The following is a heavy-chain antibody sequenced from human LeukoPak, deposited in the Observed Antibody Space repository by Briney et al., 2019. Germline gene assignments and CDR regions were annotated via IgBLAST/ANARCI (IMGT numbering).Heavy chain of an antibody. CDR2: ILYYESNK. D-gene: IGHD6-13*01. J-gene: IGHJ6*03. Sequence: GGSLRLSCTASVFTFSSYGMHGVRQAPGKGREGVGVILYYESNKYYADSVKGRFTISRHNSKNTLYLQMNSVKAEDTAVYYCARSGIAAAGTVDYYYYMDVWGKGTTVTVSS. CDR3: ARSGIAAAGTVDYYYYMDV. CDR1: VFTFSSYG. V-gene: IGHV3-33*01.